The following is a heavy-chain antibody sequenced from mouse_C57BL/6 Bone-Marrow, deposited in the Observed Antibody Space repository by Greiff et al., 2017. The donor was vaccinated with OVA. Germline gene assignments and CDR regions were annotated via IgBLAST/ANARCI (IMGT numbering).Heavy chain of an antibody. V-gene: IGHV6-3*01. CDR3: TELGRDWYFDV. D-gene: IGHD4-1*01. CDR2: IRLKSDNYAT. CDR1: GFTFSNYW. J-gene: IGHJ1*03. Sequence: EVQGVESGGGLVQPGGSMKLSCVASGFTFSNYWMNWVRQSPEKGLEWVAQIRLKSDNYATHYAESVKGRFTISRDDSKSSVYLQMNNLRAEDTGIYYCTELGRDWYFDVWGTGTTVTVSS.